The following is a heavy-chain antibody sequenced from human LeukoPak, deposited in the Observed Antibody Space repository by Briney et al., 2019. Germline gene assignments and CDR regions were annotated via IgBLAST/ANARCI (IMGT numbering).Heavy chain of an antibody. CDR1: GYTFTSYA. V-gene: IGHV1-3*01. CDR3: ASGPTVTRIDY. CDR2: INAGNGNT. D-gene: IGHD4-17*01. J-gene: IGHJ4*02. Sequence: ASVKVSFTASGYTFTSYAMHWVRQAPGQRLEWMGWINAGNGNTKYSQKFQGRVTITRDTSASTAYMELSSLRSEDTAVYYCASGPTVTRIDYWGQGTLVTVSS.